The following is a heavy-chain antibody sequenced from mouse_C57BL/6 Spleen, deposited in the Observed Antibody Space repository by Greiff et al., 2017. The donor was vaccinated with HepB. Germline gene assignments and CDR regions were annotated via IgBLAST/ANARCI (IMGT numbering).Heavy chain of an antibody. Sequence: EVKLQESGPGLVKPSQSLSLTCSVTGYSITSGYYWNWIRQFPGNTLEWMGYISYDGSNNYNPSLKNRISITRDTSKNQFFLKLNSVTTEDTATYYCARGFAYWGQGTLVTVSA. CDR2: ISYDGSN. V-gene: IGHV3-6*01. CDR3: ARGFAY. J-gene: IGHJ3*01. CDR1: GYSITSGYY.